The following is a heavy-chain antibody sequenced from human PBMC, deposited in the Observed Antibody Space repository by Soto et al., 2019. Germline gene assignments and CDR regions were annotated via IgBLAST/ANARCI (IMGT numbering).Heavy chain of an antibody. D-gene: IGHD3-9*01. CDR3: ARVFRDFDWDYAFDI. CDR2: IWSQLSNK. V-gene: IGHV3-33*03. CDR1: GFTFSNFG. J-gene: IGHJ3*02. Sequence: QVQLVESGGGVVQPGTSLRLSCAASGFTFSNFGMHWVRQAPGKGLDWVAVIWSQLSNKYYADSVKGRFTISRDNSKNTLFLQMNSLRAEDTAVYYCARVFRDFDWDYAFDIWGQGTMVTVSS.